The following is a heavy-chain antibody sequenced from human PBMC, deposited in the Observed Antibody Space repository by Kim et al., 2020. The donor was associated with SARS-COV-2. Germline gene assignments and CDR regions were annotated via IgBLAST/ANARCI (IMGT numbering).Heavy chain of an antibody. CDR3: ARDPSPYYYDSSGYYSDY. Sequence: SETLSLTCTVSGGSISSGDYYWSWIRQPPGKGLEWIGYIYYSGSTYYNPSLKSRVTISVDTSKNQFSLKLSSVTAADTAVYYCARDPSPYYYDSSGYYSDYWGQGTLVTVSS. V-gene: IGHV4-30-4*01. D-gene: IGHD3-22*01. CDR2: IYYSGST. CDR1: GGSISSGDYY. J-gene: IGHJ4*02.